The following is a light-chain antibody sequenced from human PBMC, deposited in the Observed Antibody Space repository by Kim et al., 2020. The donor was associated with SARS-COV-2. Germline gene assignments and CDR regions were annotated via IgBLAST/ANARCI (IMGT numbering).Light chain of an antibody. J-gene: IGKJ1*01. CDR3: QRYSFYPRT. CDR2: AAS. CDR1: QGIGDY. V-gene: IGKV1-9*01. Sequence: GDRVTITCRASQGIGDYLAWYQQSPGKAPKLLIYAASTLQSRVPSRFSGSGSGTEFTLTITSLQPEDFATYFCQRYSFYPRTFGQGTKVDIK.